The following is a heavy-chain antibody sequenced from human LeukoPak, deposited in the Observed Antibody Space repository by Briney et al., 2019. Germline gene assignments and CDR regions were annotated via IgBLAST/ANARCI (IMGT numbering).Heavy chain of an antibody. Sequence: ASVKVSCKASGYTFTGYGISWVRQAPGQGLEWMGWISAYNGNTNYAQKLQGRVTMTTDTSTSTAYMELRSLRSDDTAVYYCARVHYDSSGYDEGGWFDPWGQGTLVTVSS. V-gene: IGHV1-18*01. CDR1: GYTFTGYG. CDR2: ISAYNGNT. J-gene: IGHJ5*02. CDR3: ARVHYDSSGYDEGGWFDP. D-gene: IGHD3-22*01.